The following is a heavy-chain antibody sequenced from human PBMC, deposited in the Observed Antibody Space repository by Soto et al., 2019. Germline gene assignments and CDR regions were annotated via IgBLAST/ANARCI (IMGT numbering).Heavy chain of an antibody. CDR3: ARGRPATYGSGMDV. CDR2: INPNSGGT. D-gene: IGHD3-10*01. CDR1: GYTFTGYY. Sequence: VKVSCKASGYTFTGYYMHWVRQAPGQGLEWMGWINPNSGGTNYAQKFQGRVTMTRDTSISTAYMELSRLRSDDTAVYYCARGRPATYGSGMDVWGQGTTVTVSS. V-gene: IGHV1-2*02. J-gene: IGHJ6*02.